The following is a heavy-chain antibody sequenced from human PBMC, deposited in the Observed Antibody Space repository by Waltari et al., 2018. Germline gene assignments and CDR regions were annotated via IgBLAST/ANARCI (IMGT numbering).Heavy chain of an antibody. D-gene: IGHD2-2*01. J-gene: IGHJ6*02. V-gene: IGHV4-38-2*01. CDR2: IYHSGST. CDR3: ARYSPDIVVVPAATGYGMDV. Sequence: QVQLQESGPGLVTPSETLSLTCAVSGYSISSGYYWGWIRQPPGKRLEWIGSIYHSGSTYYNPSLKSRVTISVDTSKNQFSLKLSSVTAADTAVYYCARYSPDIVVVPAATGYGMDVWGQGTTVTVSS. CDR1: GYSISSGYY.